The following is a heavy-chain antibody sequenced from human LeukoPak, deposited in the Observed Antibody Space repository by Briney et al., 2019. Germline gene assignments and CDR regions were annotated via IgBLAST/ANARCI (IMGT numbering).Heavy chain of an antibody. CDR2: IRYDGSNQ. J-gene: IGHJ4*02. V-gene: IGHV3-30*02. Sequence: GGSLRLSCAASGFTFSSYGMQWVRQAPGKGLEWVAFIRYDGSNQYYTDSVKGRFTISRDNSKNTLYLQMNSLRAEDTAVYYCSRDPRNLDYWGQGTLVTVSS. CDR3: SRDPRNLDY. D-gene: IGHD1-14*01. CDR1: GFTFSSYG.